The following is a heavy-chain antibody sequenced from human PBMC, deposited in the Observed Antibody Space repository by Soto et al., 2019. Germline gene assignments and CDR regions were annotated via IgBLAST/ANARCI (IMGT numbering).Heavy chain of an antibody. CDR3: AWRRYCSTGGWSSEYYCRRRD. J-gene: IGHJ6*03. D-gene: IGHD2-8*01. CDR1: GFTFSSYA. Sequence: GGSLRLSCAASGFTFSSYAMHWVRQAPGKGLEWVAVISYDGSNKYYADYVKGRFTISRDNSKNTLYLQMNSLRAEDTAVYYCAWRRYCSTGGWSSEYYCRRRDWGKGTTV. V-gene: IGHV3-30-3*01. CDR2: ISYDGSNK.